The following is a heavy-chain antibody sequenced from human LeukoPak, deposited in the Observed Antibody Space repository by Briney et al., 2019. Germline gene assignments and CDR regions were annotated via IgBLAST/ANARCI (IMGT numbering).Heavy chain of an antibody. V-gene: IGHV1-46*01. D-gene: IGHD6-19*01. CDR2: INPSGGST. CDR3: ARDRAVAGFRFDY. Sequence: ASVKVSCKTSGYTFTSYYIHWVRQPPGQGLEWMGVINPSGGSTGYPQKFQGRVTMTRDTSTSTVYMELSSLRFEDTAVYYCARDRAVAGFRFDYWGQGTLVTVSS. CDR1: GYTFTSYY. J-gene: IGHJ4*02.